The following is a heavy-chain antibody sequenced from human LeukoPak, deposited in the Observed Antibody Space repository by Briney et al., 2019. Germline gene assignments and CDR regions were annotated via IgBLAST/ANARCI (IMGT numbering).Heavy chain of an antibody. CDR2: VNPTSGTT. CDR1: GYTFSSYH. Sequence: ASVKVSCKASGYTFSSYHMHWVRQAPGQGLEWMGIVNPTSGTTSYAQKFQGRVTMTRDTSTSTVYMELSSLRSEDTAVYYCARDPCSGGSCYNWFDPWGQGTLDTVSS. J-gene: IGHJ5*02. V-gene: IGHV1-46*01. D-gene: IGHD2-15*01. CDR3: ARDPCSGGSCYNWFDP.